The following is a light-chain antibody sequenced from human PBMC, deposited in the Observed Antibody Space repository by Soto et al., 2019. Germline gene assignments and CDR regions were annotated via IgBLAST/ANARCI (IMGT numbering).Light chain of an antibody. CDR1: QSISSW. CDR3: QQYKTLPFT. J-gene: IGKJ2*01. CDR2: DAS. V-gene: IGKV1-5*01. Sequence: DIQMTQSPSTLSTSVGGGVTITCRASQSISSWLAWYQQKPGKAPKLLICDASDLESGVPTRFSGSGSGTEFTLTISSLQPDDFATYYCQQYKTLPFTFGQGTKLEIK.